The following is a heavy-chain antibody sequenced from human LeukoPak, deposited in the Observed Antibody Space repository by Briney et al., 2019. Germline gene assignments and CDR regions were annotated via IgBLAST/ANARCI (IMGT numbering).Heavy chain of an antibody. CDR1: GFTFSNHA. Sequence: PGRSLRLSCVASGFTFSNHAMHWVRQAPGKGLEWVALIASDGTKAYYADSVKGRFSISRDNSKNTVDLQMNTLRTEDTAIYYCAKDRSQEAIYKGALDVWGQGTTVTVSS. D-gene: IGHD5-24*01. V-gene: IGHV3-30-3*01. CDR3: AKDRSQEAIYKGALDV. J-gene: IGHJ6*02. CDR2: IASDGTKA.